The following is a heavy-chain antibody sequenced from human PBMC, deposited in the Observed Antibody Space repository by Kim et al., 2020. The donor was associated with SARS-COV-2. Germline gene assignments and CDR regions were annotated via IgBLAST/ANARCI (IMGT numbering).Heavy chain of an antibody. J-gene: IGHJ4*02. CDR2: ISSTSTYI. D-gene: IGHD2-21*02. V-gene: IGHV3-21*01. Sequence: GGSLRLSCAASGFTFSTYTMNWVRQXPGKXXEXXSSISSTSTYIYYAXSXKGXFTISRXNAENSLYXQMNXLRAEAXXVXXXAXRFVPGXGDFPHYFDXWGQGALVT. CDR1: GFTFSTYT. CDR3: AXRFVPGXGDFPHYFDX.